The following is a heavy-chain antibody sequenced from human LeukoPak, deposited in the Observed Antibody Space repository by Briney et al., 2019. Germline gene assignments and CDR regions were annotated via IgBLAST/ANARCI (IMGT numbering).Heavy chain of an antibody. V-gene: IGHV1-46*01. CDR2: VNPSSGST. CDR3: ARDLSVNWGFEYYYYMDV. CDR1: GYTFTSYY. J-gene: IGHJ6*03. D-gene: IGHD7-27*01. Sequence: ASVKVSCKTSGYTFTSYYMYWVRQAPGQGLEWMGVVNPSSGSTNYAQKFQGRLTLTRDTSISTAYMELSRLRSDDTAVYYCARDLSVNWGFEYYYYMDVWGKGTTVTVSS.